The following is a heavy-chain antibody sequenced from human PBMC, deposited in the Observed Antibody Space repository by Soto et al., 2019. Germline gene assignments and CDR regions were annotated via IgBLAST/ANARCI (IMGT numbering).Heavy chain of an antibody. CDR1: GHTFTSYD. Sequence: ASVKVSCKASGHTFTSYDINWVRQATGQGLEWMGWMNPNSGNTAYAQKFQGRVTMTRDTSKSTAFMELSSLTSEDTAVYYCARGPRNWGVDYWGQGTLVTVSS. D-gene: IGHD7-27*01. V-gene: IGHV1-8*01. CDR3: ARGPRNWGVDY. J-gene: IGHJ4*02. CDR2: MNPNSGNT.